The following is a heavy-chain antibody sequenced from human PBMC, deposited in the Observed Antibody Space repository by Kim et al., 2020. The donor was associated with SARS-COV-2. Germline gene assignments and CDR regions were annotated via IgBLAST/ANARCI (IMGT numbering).Heavy chain of an antibody. CDR1: GYTFTNYF. CDR2: INVSGGTT. D-gene: IGHD2-2*01. CDR3: AREPPSKYYFDY. J-gene: IGHJ4*02. V-gene: IGHV1-46*01. Sequence: ASVKVSCKASGYTFTNYFIHWMRQAPGQGLEWLGIINVSGGTTIYAQKFQRRVTMTRDTTTSTVYMELSSLGFEDTAVYYCAREPPSKYYFDYWGQGTLV.